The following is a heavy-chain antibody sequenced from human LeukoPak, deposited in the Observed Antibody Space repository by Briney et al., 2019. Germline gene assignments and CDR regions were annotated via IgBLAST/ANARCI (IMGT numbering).Heavy chain of an antibody. D-gene: IGHD3-16*01. Sequence: GGSLRLSCSASGFTFSSYAMHWVRQAPGKGLEYVSSISSPGDKTYYANPVKGRFTISRDNSKNTLYLQMSSLRVEDTAVYYCVKDRYVDYWGQGTLVTVSS. CDR3: VKDRYVDY. J-gene: IGHJ4*02. V-gene: IGHV3-64D*09. CDR2: ISSPGDKT. CDR1: GFTFSSYA.